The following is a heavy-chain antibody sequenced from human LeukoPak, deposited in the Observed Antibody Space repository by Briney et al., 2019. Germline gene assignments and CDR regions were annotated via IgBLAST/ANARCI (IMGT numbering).Heavy chain of an antibody. J-gene: IGHJ6*02. D-gene: IGHD5-12*01. Sequence: PGGSLRLSCAASGFTFSDYSMHWVRQAPGKGLEWVSCISSLSRYIYYADSVRGRFTISRDNAKNSLYLQMNSLRVEDTAVYYCARVPKRGYSGYDSHYYGMDVWGQGTTVTVSS. CDR2: ISSLSRYI. V-gene: IGHV3-21*01. CDR1: GFTFSDYS. CDR3: ARVPKRGYSGYDSHYYGMDV.